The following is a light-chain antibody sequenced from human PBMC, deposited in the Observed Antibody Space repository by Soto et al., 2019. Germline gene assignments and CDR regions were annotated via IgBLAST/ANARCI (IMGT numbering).Light chain of an antibody. V-gene: IGKV1-5*03. CDR1: QSISSW. J-gene: IGKJ2*01. CDR3: QQYNSYPYT. CDR2: KAS. Sequence: DIQMTQSPSTLSASVGDRVTITCRASQSISSWLAWYQQKPGKAPKLLIYKASTLESGVPSRFSGSGSGTEFTLTISSLQPDDFATYYCQQYNSYPYTFGQGTKLEIK.